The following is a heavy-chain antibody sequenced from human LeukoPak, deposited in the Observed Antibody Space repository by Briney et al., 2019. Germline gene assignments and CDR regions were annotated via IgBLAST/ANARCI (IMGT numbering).Heavy chain of an antibody. CDR2: ITGSHGRT. Sequence: GGSLRLSCEASGFTFSSFAMTWVRQAPGKGLEWVSSITGSHGRTYDTDSVKGRFTISRDNSQNTLYLQMNSLRAEDTAVYYCTKDPNGDYVGAFDPWGQGTLVTVSS. J-gene: IGHJ5*02. V-gene: IGHV3-23*01. D-gene: IGHD4-17*01. CDR1: GFTFSSFA. CDR3: TKDPNGDYVGAFDP.